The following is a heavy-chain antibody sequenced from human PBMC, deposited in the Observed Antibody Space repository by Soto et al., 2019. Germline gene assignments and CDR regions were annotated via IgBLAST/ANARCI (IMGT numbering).Heavy chain of an antibody. CDR2: LYDVDGT. J-gene: IGHJ3*02. V-gene: IGHV3-53*01. CDR3: ASLLEREQAYDI. D-gene: IGHD1-1*01. Sequence: DVQLVASGGGLIQPGGSLRLSCAALGLTVRGKKYITWVRQAPGKGLEWVSALYDVDGTYYADSAKGRFTISRDNSNNIIYLQMNSLGPDDTAVYYCASLLEREQAYDIWGLGTMVTVSS. CDR1: GLTVRGKKY.